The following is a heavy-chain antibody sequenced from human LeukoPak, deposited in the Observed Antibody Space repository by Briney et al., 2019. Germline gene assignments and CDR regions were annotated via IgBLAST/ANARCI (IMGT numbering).Heavy chain of an antibody. CDR1: GGSISSYY. V-gene: IGHV4-59*01. Sequence: SETLSLTCTVSGGSISSYYWSWIRQPPGKGLEWIGYIYYSGSTNYNPSLKSRVTISVDTSKNQFSLNLTSVTAADTAVYYCARVACSGGSCYPYYYGVDVWGQGTTVTVSS. CDR2: IYYSGST. J-gene: IGHJ6*02. CDR3: ARVACSGGSCYPYYYGVDV. D-gene: IGHD2-15*01.